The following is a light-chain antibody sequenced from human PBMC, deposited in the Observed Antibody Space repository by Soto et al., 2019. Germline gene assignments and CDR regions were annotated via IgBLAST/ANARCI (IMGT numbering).Light chain of an antibody. Sequence: TQSPGTLSLSPGERAHLSCRASQSVSSSYLAWYQQKPGQAPRLLIYGASSRATGIPDRFSGSGSGTDFTLTISRLEPEDFAVYYCQQYGRSPQTVGQGTKVDIK. J-gene: IGKJ1*01. V-gene: IGKV3-20*01. CDR3: QQYGRSPQT. CDR1: QSVSSSY. CDR2: GAS.